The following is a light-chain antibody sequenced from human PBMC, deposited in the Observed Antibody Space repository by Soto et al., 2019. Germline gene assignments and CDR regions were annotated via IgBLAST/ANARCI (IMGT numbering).Light chain of an antibody. V-gene: IGKV1-5*01. CDR3: QQDQSYFLT. Sequence: DIQLTQSPSTLSASVGDRVTITCRASRCISRSLAWYQQKSGKAPKLLIYDASSLESGVPSRFSGSGFGTEFTLTISGLQPDDFATYYCQQDQSYFLTFGPGTTVDMK. CDR1: RCISRS. CDR2: DAS. J-gene: IGKJ3*01.